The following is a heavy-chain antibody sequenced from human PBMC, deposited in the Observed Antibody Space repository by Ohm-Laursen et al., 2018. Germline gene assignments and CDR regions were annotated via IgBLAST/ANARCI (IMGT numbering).Heavy chain of an antibody. D-gene: IGHD5-24*01. Sequence: SLRLSCTASGFTFSSYGMHWVRQAPGKGLEWVAVIWYDGSNKYYADSVKGRFTISRDNSMNTLYLQMNSLRAEDTAMYYCAKDMAYWGQGTLVTVSS. J-gene: IGHJ4*02. CDR3: AKDMAY. CDR2: IWYDGSNK. CDR1: GFTFSSYG. V-gene: IGHV3-33*06.